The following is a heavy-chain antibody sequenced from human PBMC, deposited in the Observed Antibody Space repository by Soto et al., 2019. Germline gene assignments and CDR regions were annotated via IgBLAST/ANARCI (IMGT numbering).Heavy chain of an antibody. CDR1: GFTFSSYA. CDR2: ISYDGSNK. J-gene: IGHJ5*02. CDR3: ARDRMVRDNWFDP. Sequence: QVQLVESGGGVVQPGRSLRLSCAASGFTFSSYAMHWVRQAPGKGLEWVAVISYDGSNKYYADSVKGRFTISRDNSKNTLYLQMNSLRAEDTAVYYCARDRMVRDNWFDPWGQGTLVTVSS. D-gene: IGHD3-10*01. V-gene: IGHV3-30-3*01.